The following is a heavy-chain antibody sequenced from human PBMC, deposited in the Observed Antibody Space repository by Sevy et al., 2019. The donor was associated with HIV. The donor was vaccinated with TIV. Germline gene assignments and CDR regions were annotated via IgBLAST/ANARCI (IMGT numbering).Heavy chain of an antibody. V-gene: IGHV3-21*04. CDR2: ISSRSTFT. D-gene: IGHD3-22*01. Sequence: GGSLRLSCAASGFTFSDYSMNWVRQAPGKGLEWVSSISSRSTFTYYADSVKARFTISRDNSKNTLYLQMNSLRTEDTALYYCAGARYDSSGSFDAFDIWGQGTMVTVSS. CDR3: AGARYDSSGSFDAFDI. J-gene: IGHJ3*02. CDR1: GFTFSDYS.